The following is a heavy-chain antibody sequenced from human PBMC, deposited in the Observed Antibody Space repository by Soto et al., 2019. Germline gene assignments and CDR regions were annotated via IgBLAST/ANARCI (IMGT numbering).Heavy chain of an antibody. V-gene: IGHV4-34*01. Sequence: QVQLQQWGAGLLKPSETLSLTCAVYGGSFSGYYWSWIRQPPGTGLEWIGEINHSGSTNYNPSLKSRLTISVDTSKNQFSRKLSSVTAADTAVYYCARVIRRFWSGYMDVWGQGTTVTVSS. CDR3: ARVIRRFWSGYMDV. CDR2: INHSGST. D-gene: IGHD3-3*01. CDR1: GGSFSGYY. J-gene: IGHJ6*03.